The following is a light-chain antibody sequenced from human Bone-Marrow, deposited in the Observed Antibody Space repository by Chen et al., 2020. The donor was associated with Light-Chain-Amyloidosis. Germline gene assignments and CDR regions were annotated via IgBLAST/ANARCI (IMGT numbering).Light chain of an antibody. J-gene: IGLJ1*01. CDR2: EVT. CDR3: SSYTITNPLV. CDR1: SSDVGGDNH. Sequence: QSALTQPASVSGSPGQSITISCTETSSDVGGDNHVSWYQQHPDKAPKLMIYEVTNRPSWVPDRFSGSKPDNTASLTISGLQTEYEADYFCSSYTITNPLVFGSATRVTVL. V-gene: IGLV2-14*01.